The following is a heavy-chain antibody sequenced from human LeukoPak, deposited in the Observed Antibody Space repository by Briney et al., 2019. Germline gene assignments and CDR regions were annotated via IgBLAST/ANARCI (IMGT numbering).Heavy chain of an antibody. Sequence: GGSLRLPCAASGFTFSTYSMNWVRQAPGKGLEWVAYTSSSTTTIYYAGSVKGRFTISRDNAKNALYLQMNSLRAEDTAVYYCARDEVGYDSSGYLFDYWGQGTLVTVSS. D-gene: IGHD3-22*01. CDR2: TSSSTTTI. V-gene: IGHV3-48*01. J-gene: IGHJ4*02. CDR1: GFTFSTYS. CDR3: ARDEVGYDSSGYLFDY.